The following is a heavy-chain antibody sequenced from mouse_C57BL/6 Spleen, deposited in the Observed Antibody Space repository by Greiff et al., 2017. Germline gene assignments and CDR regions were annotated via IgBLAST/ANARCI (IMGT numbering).Heavy chain of an antibody. CDR3: ARVETYYSNYEIWYAMDY. CDR2: IDPSDSYT. J-gene: IGHJ4*01. Sequence: QVQLQQPGAELVMPGASVKLSCKASGYTFTSYWMHWVKQRPGQGLAWIGEIDPSDSYTNYNQKFKGKSTLTVDKSSSTAYMQLSSLTSEDSAVYYCARVETYYSNYEIWYAMDYWGQGTSVTVSS. CDR1: GYTFTSYW. V-gene: IGHV1-69*01. D-gene: IGHD2-5*01.